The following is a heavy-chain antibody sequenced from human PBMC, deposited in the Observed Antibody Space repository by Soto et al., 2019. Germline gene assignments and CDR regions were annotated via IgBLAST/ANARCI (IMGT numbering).Heavy chain of an antibody. Sequence: PGGSLRLSCAASGFTFSSYSMNWVRQAPGKGLEWVSYISSSSSTIYYADSVKGRFTISKDNAKNSLYLQMNSLRDEDTAVYYCASSSGYSSSWLNWFDPWDQGTLVTVSS. CDR1: GFTFSSYS. D-gene: IGHD6-13*01. CDR2: ISSSSSTI. J-gene: IGHJ5*02. V-gene: IGHV3-48*02. CDR3: ASSSGYSSSWLNWFDP.